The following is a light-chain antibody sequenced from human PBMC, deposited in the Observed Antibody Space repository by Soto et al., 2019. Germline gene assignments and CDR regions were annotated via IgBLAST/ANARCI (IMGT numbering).Light chain of an antibody. V-gene: IGKV1-12*01. J-gene: IGKJ5*01. CDR2: TKS. Sequence: DIQITQSPSFMSASVGDRVTVTGRASQGINRWLAWYQQKPGKDPQLLSYTKSTFASGVPSMFSGSGSGTDFTLTISTPQTDDFAQSDCQHANSFPITFGQGTRLEIK. CDR1: QGINRW. CDR3: QHANSFPIT.